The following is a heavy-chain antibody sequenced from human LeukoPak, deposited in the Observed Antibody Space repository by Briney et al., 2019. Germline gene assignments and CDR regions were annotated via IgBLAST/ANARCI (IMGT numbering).Heavy chain of an antibody. CDR3: ARRDGVVTHDAFDI. D-gene: IGHD3-22*01. Sequence: SVKVSCKASGGTFSSYAISWVRQSPGQGLEWMGGIIPIFGTANYAQKFQGRVTITADESPSTAYMELSSLRSEDTAVYYCARRDGVVTHDAFDIWGQGTMVTVSS. J-gene: IGHJ3*02. CDR2: IIPIFGTA. V-gene: IGHV1-69*13. CDR1: GGTFSSYA.